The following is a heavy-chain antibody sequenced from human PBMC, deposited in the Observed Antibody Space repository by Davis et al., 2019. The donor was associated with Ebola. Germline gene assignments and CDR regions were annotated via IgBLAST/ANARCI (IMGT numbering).Heavy chain of an antibody. V-gene: IGHV3-7*03. D-gene: IGHD3-10*01. J-gene: IGHJ4*02. CDR1: GFTFSAYS. CDR3: AKDPGGYGSGTYSYFDY. CDR2: IKEDGSEK. Sequence: GGSLRLSCGASGFTFSAYSMSWVRQAPGKGLEWVANIKEDGSEKHYVDSVKGRFTISRDNSRNTLYLQMNSLRAEDTAVYYCAKDPGGYGSGTYSYFDYWGQGALVTVSS.